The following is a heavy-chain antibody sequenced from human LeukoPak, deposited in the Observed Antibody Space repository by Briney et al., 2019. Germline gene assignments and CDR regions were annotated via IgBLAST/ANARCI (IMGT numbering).Heavy chain of an antibody. CDR3: ARFTRRSLGFDF. D-gene: IGHD3-16*01. V-gene: IGHV4-34*01. CDR2: INHSGST. CDR1: GGSFSGYY. Sequence: SETLSLTCAVYGGSFSGYYWSWIRQPPGKGLEWIGEINHSGSTNYNPSLKSRVTISVDTSKNQFSLKLNSVTAADTAVYYCARFTRRSLGFDFWGQGTLVTVSS. J-gene: IGHJ4*02.